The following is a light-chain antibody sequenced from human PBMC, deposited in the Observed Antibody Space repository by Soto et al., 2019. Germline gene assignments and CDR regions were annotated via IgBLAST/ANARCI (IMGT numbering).Light chain of an antibody. CDR1: SSDVGGYNY. CDR3: SSYTSSSTLGV. J-gene: IGLJ3*02. V-gene: IGLV2-14*01. Sequence: QSALTQPPSVSGSPGQSVTISCTGTSSDVGGYNYVSWYQQHPGKAPKLMIYDVSNRPSGVPDRFSGSKSGNTASLTISGLRAEDEVDYYCSSYTSSSTLGVFGGGTKLTVL. CDR2: DVS.